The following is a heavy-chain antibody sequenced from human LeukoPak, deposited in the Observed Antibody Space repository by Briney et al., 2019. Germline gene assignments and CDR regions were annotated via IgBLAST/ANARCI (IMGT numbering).Heavy chain of an antibody. Sequence: SVKVSCKASGGTFSSYAISWVRQAPGQGLEWMGRIIPILGIANYAQKFQGRVTITADKSTSTAYMELSSLRSEDTAVYYCARAPRRGESGSWSPLDYRGQGTLVTVSS. CDR3: ARAPRRGESGSWSPLDY. V-gene: IGHV1-69*04. D-gene: IGHD6-13*01. CDR1: GGTFSSYA. CDR2: IIPILGIA. J-gene: IGHJ4*02.